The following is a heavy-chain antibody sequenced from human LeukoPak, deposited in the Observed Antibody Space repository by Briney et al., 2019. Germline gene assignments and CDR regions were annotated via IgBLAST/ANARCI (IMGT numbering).Heavy chain of an antibody. D-gene: IGHD6-13*01. J-gene: IGHJ5*02. CDR3: SKGAAASSSLYNWFDP. CDR2: IYYSGNT. V-gene: IGHV4-38-2*02. Sequence: PSETLSLTCSVSGYSISSGYYWGWIRQPPGKGLEWIGSIYYSGNTYYNPSLKSRVTISVDTSKNQFSLKLSSATAADTAVYYCSKGAAASSSLYNWFDPWGQGTLVTVSS. CDR1: GYSISSGYY.